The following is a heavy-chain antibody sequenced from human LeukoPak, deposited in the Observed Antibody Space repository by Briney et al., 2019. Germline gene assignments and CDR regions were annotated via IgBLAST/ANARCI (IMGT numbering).Heavy chain of an antibody. J-gene: IGHJ4*02. V-gene: IGHV4-34*01. CDR3: ASSSTRSLFDY. D-gene: IGHD2-2*01. CDR1: GGSFSGYY. Sequence: PSETLSLTCAVYGGSFSGYYWSWIRQPPGKGLEWIGEINHSGSTNYNPSLESRVTISVDTSKNQFSLKLSSVTAADTAVYYCASSSTRSLFDYWGQGTLVTVSS. CDR2: INHSGST.